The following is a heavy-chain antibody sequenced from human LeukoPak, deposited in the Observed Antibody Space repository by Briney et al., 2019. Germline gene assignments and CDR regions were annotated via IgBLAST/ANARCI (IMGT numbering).Heavy chain of an antibody. CDR3: ARLTYDSSFRGFDY. CDR2: IYYSGST. Sequence: SETLSLTCTVSGGSISSYYWSWIRQPPGKGLEWIGYIYYSGSTNYNPSLKSRVTISVDTSKNQFSLKLSSVTAADTAVYYCARLTYDSSFRGFDYWGQGTLVTVSS. J-gene: IGHJ4*02. CDR1: GGSISSYY. V-gene: IGHV4-59*01. D-gene: IGHD3-22*01.